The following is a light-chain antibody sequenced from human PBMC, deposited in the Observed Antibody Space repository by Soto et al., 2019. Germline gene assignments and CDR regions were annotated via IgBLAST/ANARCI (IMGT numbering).Light chain of an antibody. V-gene: IGKV3-20*01. CDR2: DAS. CDR3: QQYGSSPGT. Sequence: EIVLTQSPGTLSLSPGERATLSCRASQTVISNYLAWYQQKVGQAPRLLIYDASSRAPGIPDRFSGSGSGTDFTLTISRLEPEDFAVYYCQQYGSSPGTFGGGTKVEI. CDR1: QTVISNY. J-gene: IGKJ4*02.